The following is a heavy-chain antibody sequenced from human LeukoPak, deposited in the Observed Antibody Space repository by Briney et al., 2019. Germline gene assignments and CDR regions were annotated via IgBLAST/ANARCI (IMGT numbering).Heavy chain of an antibody. CDR2: IYTSGST. CDR3: AREVRSSSHRNWFDP. V-gene: IGHV4-61*02. D-gene: IGHD6-13*01. CDR1: GGSISSGSYY. Sequence: PSQTLSLTCTVSGGSISSGSYYWSWIRQPAGKGLEWIGRIYTSGSTNYNPSLKSRVTISVDTSKNQFSLKLSSVTAADTAVYYCAREVRSSSHRNWFDPWGQGTLVTVSS. J-gene: IGHJ5*02.